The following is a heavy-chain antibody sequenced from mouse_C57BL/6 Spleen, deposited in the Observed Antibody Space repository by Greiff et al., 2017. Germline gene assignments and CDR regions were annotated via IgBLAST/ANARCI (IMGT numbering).Heavy chain of an antibody. V-gene: IGHV7-3*01. Sequence: DVKLVESGGGLVQPGGSLSLSCAASGFTFTDYYMSWVRQPPGKALEWMGVIRNKANGYTTEYSASVKGRFTISRDHSQSILYLQMNALRAADSATYYSARPSSDWDYFAMAYWGQGTSVTVSS. CDR1: GFTFTDYY. CDR3: ARPSSDWDYFAMAY. J-gene: IGHJ4*01. D-gene: IGHD4-1*01. CDR2: IRNKANGYTT.